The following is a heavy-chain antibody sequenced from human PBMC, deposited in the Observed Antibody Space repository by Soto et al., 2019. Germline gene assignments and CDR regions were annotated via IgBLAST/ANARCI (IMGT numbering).Heavy chain of an antibody. J-gene: IGHJ6*03. CDR1: GFTVSSNY. CDR3: ARGPYGDYDYYYYYMDV. V-gene: IGHV3-66*01. D-gene: IGHD4-17*01. CDR2: IYSGGST. Sequence: GGSLRLSCAASGFTVSSNYMSWVRQAPGKGLEWVSVIYSGGSTYYADSVKGRFTISRDNSKNTLYLQMNSLRAEDTAVYYCARGPYGDYDYYYYYMDVWGKGTTVTVSS.